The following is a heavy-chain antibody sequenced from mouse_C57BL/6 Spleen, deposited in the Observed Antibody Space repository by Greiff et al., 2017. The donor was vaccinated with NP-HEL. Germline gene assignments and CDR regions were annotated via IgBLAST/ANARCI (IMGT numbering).Heavy chain of an antibody. CDR1: GYTFTDYE. CDR3: TRVFGYSFDY. J-gene: IGHJ3*01. V-gene: IGHV1-15*01. D-gene: IGHD2-3*01. Sequence: VQLQQPGAELVRPGASVTLSCKASGYTFTDYEMHWVKQTPVHGLEWIGAIDPDTGGTAYNQKFKGKAILTADKSSSTAYMELSSLTSEDSAVYYCTRVFGYSFDYWGQGTLLTVSA. CDR2: IDPDTGGT.